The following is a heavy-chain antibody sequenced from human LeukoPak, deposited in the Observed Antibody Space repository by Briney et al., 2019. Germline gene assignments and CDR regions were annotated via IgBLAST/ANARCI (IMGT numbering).Heavy chain of an antibody. V-gene: IGHV3-15*01. CDR1: GGSISSYY. Sequence: ETLSLTCTVSGGSISSYYWSWIRQPAGKGLEWVGRIKSKADDGAIDYAAPVKGRFTISRDDSKNTLYLQMNSLKSEDTAEYYCTTGNRYYDSSGYYPYYFDYWGQGTLVTVSS. J-gene: IGHJ4*02. CDR3: TTGNRYYDSSGYYPYYFDY. D-gene: IGHD3-22*01. CDR2: IKSKADDGAI.